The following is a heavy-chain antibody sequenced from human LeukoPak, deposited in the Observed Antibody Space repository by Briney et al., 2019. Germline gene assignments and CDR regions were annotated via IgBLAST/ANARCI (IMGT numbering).Heavy chain of an antibody. Sequence: GGSLRLSCAASGFTFSSYDMHWVRQTPGKGLEWVSAIGTGGDTYYPDSVKGRFTISRENAENSLYLQLNSLRARDTAVYYCAREVLDSYSSGWQFDYWGQGTLVTVSS. J-gene: IGHJ4*02. CDR3: AREVLDSYSSGWQFDY. CDR2: IGTGGDT. V-gene: IGHV3-13*04. D-gene: IGHD6-19*01. CDR1: GFTFSSYD.